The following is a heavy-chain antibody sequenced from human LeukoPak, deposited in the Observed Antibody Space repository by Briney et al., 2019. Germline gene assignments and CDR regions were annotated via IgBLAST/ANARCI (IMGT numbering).Heavy chain of an antibody. CDR1: GYTFTGYY. D-gene: IGHD3-22*01. CDR3: ARVTTGPENWFDP. Sequence: ASVKVSCKASGYTFTGYYMHWVRQAPRQGLEWMGWINPNSGGTNYAQKFQGRVTMTRDTSISTAYMELSRLRSDDTAVYYCARVTTGPENWFDPWGQGTLVTVSS. CDR2: INPNSGGT. V-gene: IGHV1-2*02. J-gene: IGHJ5*02.